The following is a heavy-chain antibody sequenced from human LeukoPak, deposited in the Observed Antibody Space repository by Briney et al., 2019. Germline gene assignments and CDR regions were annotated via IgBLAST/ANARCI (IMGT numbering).Heavy chain of an antibody. CDR3: ARRSGWFGESRANYYYYMDV. D-gene: IGHD3-10*01. Sequence: ASVKVSCKASGYTFTSYGISWVRQAPGQGLEWMGWISAYNGNTNYAQKLQGRVTMTTDTSTSTAYMELRSLRSDDTAAYYCARRSGWFGESRANYYYYMDVWGKGTTVTVSS. J-gene: IGHJ6*03. CDR1: GYTFTSYG. V-gene: IGHV1-18*01. CDR2: ISAYNGNT.